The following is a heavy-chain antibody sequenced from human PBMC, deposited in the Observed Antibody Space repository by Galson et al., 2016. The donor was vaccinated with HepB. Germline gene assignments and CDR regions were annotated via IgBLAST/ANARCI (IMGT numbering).Heavy chain of an antibody. Sequence: ALVKPTQTLTLTCTFSGFSLRTNGMCVSWIRQPPGKALEWLARIDWDNNEYRSPSLRTRLTISKDTSKNQVVLTMTNLDPEDTATYYCARTPRYCQGEGCDGFDIWGQGTMVTVSS. J-gene: IGHJ3*02. CDR1: GFSLRTNGMC. CDR2: IDWDNNE. V-gene: IGHV2-70*11. D-gene: IGHD2-15*01. CDR3: ARTPRYCQGEGCDGFDI.